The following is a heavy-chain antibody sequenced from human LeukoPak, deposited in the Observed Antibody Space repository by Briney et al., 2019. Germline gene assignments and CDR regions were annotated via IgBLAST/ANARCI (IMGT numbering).Heavy chain of an antibody. CDR2: ISGSGGST. V-gene: IGHV3-23*01. Sequence: PGGSLRLSRAASGFIFSNYAMSWVRQAPGKGLEWVSGISGSGGSTYYADSVKGRFTISRDNSKNTLYLQMNSLRAEDTAVYYCAKDLGYTSGWSDYWGQGTLVTVSS. J-gene: IGHJ4*02. CDR3: AKDLGYTSGWSDY. D-gene: IGHD6-19*01. CDR1: GFIFSNYA.